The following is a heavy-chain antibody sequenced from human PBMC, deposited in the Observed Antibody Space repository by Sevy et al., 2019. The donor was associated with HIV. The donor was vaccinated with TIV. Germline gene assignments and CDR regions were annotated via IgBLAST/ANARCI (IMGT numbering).Heavy chain of an antibody. CDR1: GYTFTSYG. CDR2: ISAYNGNT. V-gene: IGHV1-18*01. D-gene: IGHD4-17*01. CDR3: ARDEDYGGNSGPYYFDY. J-gene: IGHJ4*02. Sequence: ASVKVSCKASGYTFTSYGISWVRQAPGQGLEWMGWISAYNGNTNYAQKLQGRVTMTTDTSTSTAYMELRSLRSDDTAVYYCARDEDYGGNSGPYYFDYWGQGTLVTVCS.